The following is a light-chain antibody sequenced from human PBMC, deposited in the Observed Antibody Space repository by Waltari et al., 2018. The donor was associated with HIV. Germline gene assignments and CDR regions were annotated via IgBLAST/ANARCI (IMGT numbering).Light chain of an antibody. V-gene: IGKV1-5*03. CDR2: RAS. J-gene: IGKJ1*01. CDR3: QQYNIYGT. CDR1: QSIGTG. Sequence: DIQMTQSPSTLSASVGDRVTITCRASQSIGTGLAWYQQKPGKATKLLIYRASSLDSGVPSRFSGSGSGAEFTLTISSLQPDDFATYYCQQYNIYGTFGQGTKVEIK.